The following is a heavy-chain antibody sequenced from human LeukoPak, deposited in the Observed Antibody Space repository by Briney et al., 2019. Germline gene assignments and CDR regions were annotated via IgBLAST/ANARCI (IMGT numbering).Heavy chain of an antibody. J-gene: IGHJ5*02. CDR1: GFTFDDYA. V-gene: IGHV3-43*02. CDR3: AKDIVDTAMGRGGNWFDP. D-gene: IGHD5-18*01. Sequence: GGSLRLTCAASGFTFDDYAMHWVRQAPGKGLEWVSLIGGDGGSTYYADSVKGRFTISRDNSKNSLYLQMNSLRTEDTALYYCAKDIVDTAMGRGGNWFDPWGQGTLVTVSS. CDR2: IGGDGGST.